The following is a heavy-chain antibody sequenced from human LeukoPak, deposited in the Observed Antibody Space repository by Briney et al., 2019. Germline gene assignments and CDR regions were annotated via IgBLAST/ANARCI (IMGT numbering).Heavy chain of an antibody. CDR3: AKDEAVVVTAAWDY. D-gene: IGHD2-2*01. CDR2: ISGSGGST. Sequence: GGSLRLSCAASGFTFSSYAMSWVRQAPGKGLEWVSAISGSGGSTYYADSVKGRFTISRDNPKTPLYLQMNSLRAEDTAVYDCAKDEAVVVTAAWDYGGQGTLVTVSS. CDR1: GFTFSSYA. J-gene: IGHJ4*02. V-gene: IGHV3-23*01.